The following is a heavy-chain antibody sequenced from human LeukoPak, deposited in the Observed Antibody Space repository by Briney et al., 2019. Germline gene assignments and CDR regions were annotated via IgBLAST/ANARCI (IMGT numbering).Heavy chain of an antibody. CDR2: IYYSGST. D-gene: IGHD3-16*01. Sequence: NPSETLSLTCTVSGGSISSYYWSWIRQPPGKGLEWIGYIYYSGSTNYNPSLKSRVTISVDTSKNQFSLKLSSVTAADTAVYYCARSGGSRNYYYYMDVWGKGTTVTVSS. J-gene: IGHJ6*03. CDR3: ARSGGSRNYYYYMDV. CDR1: GGSISSYY. V-gene: IGHV4-59*01.